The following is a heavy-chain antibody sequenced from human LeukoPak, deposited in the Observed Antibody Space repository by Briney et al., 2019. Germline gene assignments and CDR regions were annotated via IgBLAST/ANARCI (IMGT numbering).Heavy chain of an antibody. J-gene: IGHJ3*02. Sequence: SETLSLTCTVSGGSISSYYWSWIRQPPGKGLEWIGYIYYSGNTNYNPSLNSGVTISVDTSKIQFSLKLSSVTPADPAVYYRLRYSSSLNPDAFDIGGQGTMVTVSS. CDR1: GGSISSYY. D-gene: IGHD6-13*01. V-gene: IGHV4-59*01. CDR3: LRYSSSLNPDAFDI. CDR2: IYYSGNT.